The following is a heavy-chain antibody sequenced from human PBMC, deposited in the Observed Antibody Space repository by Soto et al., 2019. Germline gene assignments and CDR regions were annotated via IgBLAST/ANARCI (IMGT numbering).Heavy chain of an antibody. CDR3: ARDSSWAFDS. V-gene: IGHV3-48*02. D-gene: IGHD2-2*01. J-gene: IGHJ4*02. CDR1: GFTFSGYG. Sequence: GGSLRLSCAASGFTFSGYGMNWVRQAPGKGLEWVSYISTTSSILKYADSVKGRFIISRDNAHHSLYLQLNSLRDDDTALYYCARDSSWAFDSWGQGVLVTAPQ. CDR2: ISTTSSIL.